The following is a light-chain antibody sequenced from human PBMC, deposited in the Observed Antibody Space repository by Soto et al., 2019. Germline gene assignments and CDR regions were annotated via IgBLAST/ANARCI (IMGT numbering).Light chain of an antibody. CDR2: DVS. CDR1: SSDVGGYNY. Sequence: QSLLPQPAFVSGSPGQSITISCTGTSSDVGGYNYVSWYQQHPGKAPKLMIYDVSNRPSGVSNRFSGSKSGNTASLTISGLQAEDEADYYCSSYTSSSTLVFGTGTKVTVL. V-gene: IGLV2-14*01. J-gene: IGLJ1*01. CDR3: SSYTSSSTLV.